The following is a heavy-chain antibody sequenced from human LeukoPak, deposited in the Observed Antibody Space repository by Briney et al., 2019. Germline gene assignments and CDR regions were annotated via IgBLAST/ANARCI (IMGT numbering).Heavy chain of an antibody. CDR3: ARGYSGWYIRGFDP. Sequence: SETLSLTCTVSGGSISSYYWSWIRQPPGKGLEWIGYIYYSGSTNYNPSLKSRVTISVDTSKNQFSLKLSSVTAADTAVYYCARGYSGWYIRGFDPWGQGTLVTVSS. CDR1: GGSISSYY. J-gene: IGHJ5*02. V-gene: IGHV4-59*01. CDR2: IYYSGST. D-gene: IGHD6-19*01.